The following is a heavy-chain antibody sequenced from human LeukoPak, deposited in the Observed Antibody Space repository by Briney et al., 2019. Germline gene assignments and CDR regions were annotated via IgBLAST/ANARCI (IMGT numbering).Heavy chain of an antibody. J-gene: IGHJ4*02. V-gene: IGHV3-53*01. CDR1: GFTVPTNY. D-gene: IGHD2-15*01. Sequence: GGSLRLSCAASGFTVPTNYMTWVRQAPGKGLEWVSIVYSDDSTYYADSVKGRFTISRDNSKSTLYLQMNSLRVEDTAVYYCGRSTASCAFDYWGQGTLVTVSS. CDR3: GRSTASCAFDY. CDR2: VYSDDST.